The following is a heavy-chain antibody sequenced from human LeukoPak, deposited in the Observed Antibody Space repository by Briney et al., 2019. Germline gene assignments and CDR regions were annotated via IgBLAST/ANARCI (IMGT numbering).Heavy chain of an antibody. V-gene: IGHV3-30*02. D-gene: IGHD3-10*01. Sequence: GGSLRLSCAASGFTFSSYSMNWVRQAPGKGLEWVAFIRYDGSNKYYADSVKGRFTISRDNSKNTLYLQMNSLRAEDTAGYYCAKDPRYYGSGSYPPDYWGQGTLVTVSS. CDR1: GFTFSSYS. J-gene: IGHJ4*02. CDR2: IRYDGSNK. CDR3: AKDPRYYGSGSYPPDY.